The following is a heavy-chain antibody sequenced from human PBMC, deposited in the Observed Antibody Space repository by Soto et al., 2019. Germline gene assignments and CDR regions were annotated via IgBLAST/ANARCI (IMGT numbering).Heavy chain of an antibody. CDR1: GFTFSNAW. J-gene: IGHJ3*02. D-gene: IGHD5-12*01. V-gene: IGHV3-15*01. Sequence: GGSLRLSCAASGFTFSNAWMSWVRQAPGKGLEWVGRIKSKTDGGTTDYAAPVKGRFTISRDDSKNTLYLQMNSLKTEDTVVYYCTTDRHRDGYNRAFDIWGQGTMVTVSS. CDR2: IKSKTDGGTT. CDR3: TTDRHRDGYNRAFDI.